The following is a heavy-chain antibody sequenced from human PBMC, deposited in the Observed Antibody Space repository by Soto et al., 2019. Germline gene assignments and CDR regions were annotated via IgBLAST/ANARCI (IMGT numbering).Heavy chain of an antibody. V-gene: IGHV3-30*18. Sequence: QVQLVESGGGVVQPGRSLRLSCAASGFTFSSYGMHWVRQAPGKGLEWVAVISYDGSNKYYADSVKGRFTISRDNSKNTLYLQMNSLRAEDTAVYYCAKDLYPGYYYGMDVW. CDR2: ISYDGSNK. CDR3: AKDLYPGYYYGMDV. J-gene: IGHJ6*01. CDR1: GFTFSSYG.